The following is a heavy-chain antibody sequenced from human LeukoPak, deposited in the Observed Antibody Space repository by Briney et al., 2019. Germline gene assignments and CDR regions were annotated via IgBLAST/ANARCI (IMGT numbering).Heavy chain of an antibody. CDR2: INPNSGGT. CDR3: GRGVADPRGGVDP. J-gene: IGHJ5*02. V-gene: IGHV1-2*02. Sequence: ASVKVSCKASGYTFTGYYMHWVRQAPGQGLEWMGWINPNSGGTNYAQKFQGRVTMTRDTSISTAYMELSRRRSDDTAVYYCGRGVADPRGGVDPWGQGTLVTVSS. CDR1: GYTFTGYY. D-gene: IGHD6-19*01.